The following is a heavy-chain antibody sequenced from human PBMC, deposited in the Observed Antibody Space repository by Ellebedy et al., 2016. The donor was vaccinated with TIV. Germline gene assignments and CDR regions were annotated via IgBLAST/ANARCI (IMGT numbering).Heavy chain of an antibody. D-gene: IGHD1-14*01. J-gene: IGHJ4*02. CDR1: GYTFA. CDR3: ATERVTGYFDY. CDR2: TNTGNGDT. V-gene: IGHV1-3*04. Sequence: AASVKVSCKASGYTFAMHWVRQAPGQRLAWMGRTNTGNGDTKYSQKFQGRVTITWDTSASTAYMEVSSLRSEDTAVYYCATERVTGYFDYWGQGTLVTVSS.